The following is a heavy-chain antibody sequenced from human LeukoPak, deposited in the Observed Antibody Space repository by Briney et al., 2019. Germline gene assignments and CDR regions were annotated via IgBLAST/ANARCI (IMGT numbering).Heavy chain of an antibody. Sequence: GASVKVSCTASGYTFSDYYIHWLRQAPGQGLEWMGWINPKSGVTNFAQYFQGRVTMTRDTSGTTVYMELTRLRSDDTAVYYCARPLGSLKEYWWFDPWGQGTLVTVSS. J-gene: IGHJ5*02. CDR1: GYTFSDYY. V-gene: IGHV1-2*02. CDR3: ARPLGSLKEYWWFDP. D-gene: IGHD2/OR15-2a*01. CDR2: INPKSGVT.